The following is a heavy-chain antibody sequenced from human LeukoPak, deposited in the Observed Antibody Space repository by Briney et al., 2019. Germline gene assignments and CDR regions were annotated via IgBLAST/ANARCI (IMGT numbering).Heavy chain of an antibody. CDR1: GFTFNDHG. Sequence: GGSLRLSCAASGFTFNDHGMSWVRQTPGKGLEWVASINSGSSDISYADSVRGQFTISRDNAKNFLFLQMNSLRAEDTAVYYCARIKNGVPNPWGRGTLVTVSS. D-gene: IGHD3-10*01. CDR3: ARIKNGVPNP. V-gene: IGHV3-21*01. CDR2: INSGSSDI. J-gene: IGHJ4*02.